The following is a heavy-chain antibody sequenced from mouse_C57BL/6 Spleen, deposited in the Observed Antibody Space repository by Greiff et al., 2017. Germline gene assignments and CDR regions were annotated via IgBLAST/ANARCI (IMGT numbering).Heavy chain of an antibody. CDR2: IHPNSGST. D-gene: IGHD1-1*01. CDR1: GYTFTSYW. V-gene: IGHV1-64*01. CDR3: ASLCITAVVATWNFDV. Sequence: QVQLQQPGAELVKPGASVKLSCKASGYTFTSYWMHWVKQRPGQGLEWIGMIHPNSGSTNYNEKFKSKATLTVDKSSSTAYMQLSSLTSEDSAVYYCASLCITAVVATWNFDVWGTGTTVTVSS. J-gene: IGHJ1*03.